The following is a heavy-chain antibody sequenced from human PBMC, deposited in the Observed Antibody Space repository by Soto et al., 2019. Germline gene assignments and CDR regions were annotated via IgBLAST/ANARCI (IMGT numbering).Heavy chain of an antibody. CDR2: ISAYNGNT. J-gene: IGHJ6*02. Sequence: GASVKVSCKASGYTFTSYGISWVRQAPGQGLEWMGWISAYNGNTNYAQKFQERVTITRDMSTSTAYMELSSLRSEDTAVYYCAALARYSGSYYVPGMDVWGQGTTVTVSS. CDR3: AALARYSGSYYVPGMDV. D-gene: IGHD1-26*01. CDR1: GYTFTSYG. V-gene: IGHV1-18*01.